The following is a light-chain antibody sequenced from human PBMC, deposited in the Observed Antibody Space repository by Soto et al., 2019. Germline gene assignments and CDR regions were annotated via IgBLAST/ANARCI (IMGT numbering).Light chain of an antibody. CDR1: SSDVGGYNF. Sequence: QSALTQPASVSGSPGQSITISCTGTSSDVGGYNFVSWYQQHPGKAPKLMIYDVSNRPSGASNRFSGSKSGTTASLTISGLQAEDEADYYCSSYTSSSTVVFGGGTKPTVL. CDR2: DVS. J-gene: IGLJ2*01. V-gene: IGLV2-14*01. CDR3: SSYTSSSTVV.